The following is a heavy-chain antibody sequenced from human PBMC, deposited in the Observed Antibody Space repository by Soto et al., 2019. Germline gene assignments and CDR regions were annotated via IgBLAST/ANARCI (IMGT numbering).Heavy chain of an antibody. CDR1: GGSVSSYY. CDR2: IYYSGST. V-gene: IGHV4-59*02. CDR3: ARGRRGDYVPFDY. D-gene: IGHD4-17*01. Sequence: QVQLQESGPGLVKPSETLSLTCTVSGGSVSSYYWSWIRQPPGKGLEWIGCIYYSGSTNYNPSLKSRVTISVDTSRIQFSLKLSSVTAADTAVYYCARGRRGDYVPFDYWGQGTLVTVSS. J-gene: IGHJ4*02.